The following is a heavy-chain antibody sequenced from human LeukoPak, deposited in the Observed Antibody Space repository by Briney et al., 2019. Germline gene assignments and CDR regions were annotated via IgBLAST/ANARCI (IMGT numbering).Heavy chain of an antibody. CDR1: GGSISSSSYY. V-gene: IGHV4-39*01. D-gene: IGHD3/OR15-3a*01. J-gene: IGHJ4*02. CDR2: IYYSGNT. Sequence: SETLSLTCTVSGGSISSSSYYWGRIRQPPGKGLEWIGTIYYSGNTYYNASLKSQVSISIDTSKNQFSLKLTSVTAADTAVYYCARQTGSGLFILPGGQGTLVTVSS. CDR3: ARQTGSGLFILP.